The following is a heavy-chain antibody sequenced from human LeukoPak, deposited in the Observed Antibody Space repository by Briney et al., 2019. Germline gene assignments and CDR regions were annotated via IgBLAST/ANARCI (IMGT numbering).Heavy chain of an antibody. Sequence: PSETLSLTCTVSGGSISSYYWSWIRQPPGKGLEWIAYIHYRGPTNYNPSLKSRVTISVDTSKNQFSLKLTSVTAADTAVYYCARGTTTVIYFDYWGQGTLVTVSS. J-gene: IGHJ4*02. CDR3: ARGTTTVIYFDY. V-gene: IGHV4-59*01. CDR2: IHYRGPT. CDR1: GGSISSYY. D-gene: IGHD4-17*01.